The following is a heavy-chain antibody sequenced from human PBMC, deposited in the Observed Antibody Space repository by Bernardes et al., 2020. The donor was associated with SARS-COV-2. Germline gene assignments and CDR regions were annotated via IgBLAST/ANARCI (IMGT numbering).Heavy chain of an antibody. CDR1: GFTFRSYW. D-gene: IGHD3-10*01. CDR2: IITDGSIT. V-gene: IGHV3-74*01. J-gene: IGHJ5*01. Sequence: GGSLRLSCAASGFTFRSYWMYWFLQPPGTGLVWFSRIITDGSITTYAYSVKVRFTISRDNAKNTLFLKMDILRAEDTAVYYCARDGSYSFDSWGQGTLVTVSS. CDR3: ARDGSYSFDS.